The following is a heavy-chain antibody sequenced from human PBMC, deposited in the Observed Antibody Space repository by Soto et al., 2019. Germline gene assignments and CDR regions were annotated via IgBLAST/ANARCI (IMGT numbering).Heavy chain of an antibody. CDR2: IYYSGST. Sequence: SETLSLTCTVSGGSINSGGYYWSWIRQHPGKGLEWIGYIYYSGSTYYNPSLKSRVTISVDTSKNQFSLKLSSVTAADTAVYYCARDLRFRGFYGMDVWGQGTTVTVSS. CDR3: ARDLRFRGFYGMDV. D-gene: IGHD3-10*01. V-gene: IGHV4-31*03. CDR1: GGSINSGGYY. J-gene: IGHJ6*02.